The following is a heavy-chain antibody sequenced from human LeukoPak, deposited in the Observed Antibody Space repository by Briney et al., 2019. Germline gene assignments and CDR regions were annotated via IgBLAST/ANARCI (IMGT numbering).Heavy chain of an antibody. CDR3: ASLYIVGAFPSDY. V-gene: IGHV3-53*01. CDR2: IYSGGST. CDR1: GFTVSSNY. J-gene: IGHJ4*02. D-gene: IGHD1-26*01. Sequence: GGFLRLSCAASGFTVSSNYMSWVRQAPGKGLEWVSVIYSGGSTYYADSVKGRFTISRDNSKNTLYLQMNSLRAEDTAVYYCASLYIVGAFPSDYWGQGTLVTVSS.